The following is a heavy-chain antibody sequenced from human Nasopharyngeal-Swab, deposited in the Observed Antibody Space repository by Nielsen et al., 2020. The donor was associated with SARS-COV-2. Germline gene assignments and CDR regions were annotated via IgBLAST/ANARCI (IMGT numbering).Heavy chain of an antibody. CDR1: GYTFTSYG. CDR2: ISAYNGNT. V-gene: IGHV1-18*01. D-gene: IGHD3-10*01. CDR3: ARDQVRDKTNDY. J-gene: IGHJ4*02. Sequence: ASVTVSRKASGYTFTSYGISWLRQAPGQGLEWMGWISAYNGNTNYAQKLQGRVTMTTDTSTSTAYMELRSLRSDDTAVYYCARDQVRDKTNDYWGQGTLVTVSS.